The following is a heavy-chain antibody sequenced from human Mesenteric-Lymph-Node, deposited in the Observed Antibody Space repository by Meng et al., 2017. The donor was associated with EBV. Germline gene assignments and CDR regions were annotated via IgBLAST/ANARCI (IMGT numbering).Heavy chain of an antibody. Sequence: QGQLQQSGPGLVKPSQTLSLTCAISGDSVSNTNVAWNWIRQSPSRDLEWLGRTYYRSKWYNEYAQSVKGRITINPDTSKSEFSLQLNSVTPDDTAVYYCSRESWRAFDYWGQGTLVTVSS. CDR1: GDSVSNTNVA. V-gene: IGHV6-1*01. CDR2: TYYRSKWYN. J-gene: IGHJ4*02. CDR3: SRESWRAFDY.